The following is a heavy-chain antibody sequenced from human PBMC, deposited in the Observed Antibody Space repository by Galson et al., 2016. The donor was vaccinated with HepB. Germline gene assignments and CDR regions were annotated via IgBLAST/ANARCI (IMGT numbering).Heavy chain of an antibody. CDR2: MYHDDSDT. CDR1: PYSFSGYW. CDR3: GRLRKGDFYDSSGYQYYFDY. Sequence: QSGAEVKKPGESLTISCKGSPYSFSGYWSGWVRQMPGKGLEWMGIMYHDDSDTTYSPSFQGQVTISADKSISTSYLQWTSLKASDTAMYFCGRLRKGDFYDSSGYQYYFDYWGQGTLVTVSS. J-gene: IGHJ4*02. V-gene: IGHV5-51*01. D-gene: IGHD3-22*01.